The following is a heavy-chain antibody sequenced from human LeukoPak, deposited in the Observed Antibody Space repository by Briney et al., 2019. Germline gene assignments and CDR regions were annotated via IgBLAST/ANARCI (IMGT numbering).Heavy chain of an antibody. CDR3: ARVFRTTFGWDHMDV. CDR2: ISGSGGTT. D-gene: IGHD2/OR15-2a*01. J-gene: IGHJ6*03. Sequence: SGGSLRLSCAASGFTFSSYAMSWVRQAPGKGLEWVSAISGSGGTTYYADSVKGRFTISRDNSKNTLYLQINSLRAEDTAVYYCARVFRTTFGWDHMDVWGKGTTVTVSS. CDR1: GFTFSSYA. V-gene: IGHV3-23*01.